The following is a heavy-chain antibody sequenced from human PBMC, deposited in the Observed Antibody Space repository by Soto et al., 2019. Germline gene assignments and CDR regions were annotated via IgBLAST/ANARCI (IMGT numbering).Heavy chain of an antibody. CDR3: ARHDWAKPFDY. J-gene: IGHJ4*02. D-gene: IGHD3-9*01. CDR1: GGSISSSSYY. Sequence: SETLSLTCTVSGGSISSSSYYWGWIRQPPGKGLEWIGSIYYSGSTYYNTSLKSQVTISVDTSKNQFSLKLSSVTAADTAVYYCARHDWAKPFDYWGQGTLVTVSS. V-gene: IGHV4-39*01. CDR2: IYYSGST.